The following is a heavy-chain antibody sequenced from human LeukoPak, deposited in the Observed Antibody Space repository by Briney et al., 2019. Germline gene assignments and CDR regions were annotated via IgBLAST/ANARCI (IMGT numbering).Heavy chain of an antibody. D-gene: IGHD2-2*01. CDR3: ANLRYAY. CDR2: ITGTETT. V-gene: IGHV3-23*01. Sequence: AGGSLRLFCAASGFTLSAYGVSWVRQAPGKGLECVSSITGTETTYYADSVKGRFTISSDTSKNTVYLQANSLRVEDTAVYYCANLRYAYRGQGTLVTVSS. CDR1: GFTLSAYG. J-gene: IGHJ4*02.